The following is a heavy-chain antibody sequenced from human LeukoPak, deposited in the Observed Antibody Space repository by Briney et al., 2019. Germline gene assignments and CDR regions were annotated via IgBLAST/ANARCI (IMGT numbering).Heavy chain of an antibody. CDR3: AREGMGTTFSAWFDP. Sequence: GGSLRLSCAASGFTVSSNYMSWVRQAPGKGLEWVAVVSSDGSIDYYSDSVRGRFTVSRDNSKNTMFLQFNTLRPEDTGVYYCAREGMGTTFSAWFDPWGQGTLVTVSS. D-gene: IGHD1-7*01. CDR2: VSSDGSID. CDR1: GFTVSSNY. J-gene: IGHJ5*02. V-gene: IGHV3-30*03.